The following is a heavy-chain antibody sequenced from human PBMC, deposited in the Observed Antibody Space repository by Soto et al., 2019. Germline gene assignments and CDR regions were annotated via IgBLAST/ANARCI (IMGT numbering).Heavy chain of an antibody. CDR3: ATGGGALDI. D-gene: IGHD3-10*01. Sequence: QVELVQSGAEVKKPGATVRVSCKASGSIVSNYGINWVRQAPGQGLEWMGCISGYSGNTHYSQKFEDRVTMITDTSTTTAYMELRSLRSDDTALYYCATGGGALDIWGQGTMVIVSS. CDR1: GSIVSNYG. V-gene: IGHV1-18*01. CDR2: ISGYSGNT. J-gene: IGHJ3*02.